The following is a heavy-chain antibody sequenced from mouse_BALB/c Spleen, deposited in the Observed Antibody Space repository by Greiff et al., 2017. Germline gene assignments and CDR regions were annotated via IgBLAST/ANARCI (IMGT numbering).Heavy chain of an antibody. CDR3: ARQEHYYGFYAMDY. Sequence: EVQVVESGGGLVQPGGSLKLSCAASGFTFSSYTMSWVRQTPEKRLEWVAYISNGGGSTYYPDTVKGRFTISRDNAKNTLYLQMSSLKSEDTAMYYCARQEHYYGFYAMDYWGQGTSVTVSS. CDR1: GFTFSSYT. V-gene: IGHV5-12-2*01. D-gene: IGHD1-2*01. CDR2: ISNGGGST. J-gene: IGHJ4*01.